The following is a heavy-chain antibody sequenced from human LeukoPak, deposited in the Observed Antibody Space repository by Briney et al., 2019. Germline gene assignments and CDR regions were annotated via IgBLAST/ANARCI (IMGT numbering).Heavy chain of an antibody. CDR3: AGSWTSLDAFDI. D-gene: IGHD3/OR15-3a*01. V-gene: IGHV3-11*01. J-gene: IGHJ3*02. CDR1: GFTFSDYY. Sequence: PGGSLRLSCAASGFTFSDYYMSWIRQAPGKGLEWLSYISGSGTTIYYADSVKGRFTISRDNAKNSLYLQMTSLRADDTAMCYCAGSWTSLDAFDIWGQGTMVTVSS. CDR2: ISGSGTTI.